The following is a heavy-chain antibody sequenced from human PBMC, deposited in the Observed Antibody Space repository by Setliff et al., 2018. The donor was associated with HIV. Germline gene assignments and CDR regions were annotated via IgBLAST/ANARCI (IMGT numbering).Heavy chain of an antibody. CDR1: GVSISSRN. CDR3: ASFFVTTVTNQDY. J-gene: IGHJ4*02. V-gene: IGHV4-34*01. CDR2: LSPSGTT. D-gene: IGHD4-17*01. Sequence: SETLSLTCAVSGVSISSRNWSWIRQPPGKGLEWIGELSPSGTTRSNPSLQSRVTISLDTSNNQFSLKLTSVTAADTAMYYCASFFVTTVTNQDYWGQGTPVTVSS.